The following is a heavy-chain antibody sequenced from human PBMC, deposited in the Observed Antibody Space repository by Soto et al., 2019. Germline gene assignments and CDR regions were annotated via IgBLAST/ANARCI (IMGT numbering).Heavy chain of an antibody. D-gene: IGHD3-9*01. CDR1: GGSISSGGYY. CDR2: IYYSGST. Sequence: QVQLQESGPGLVKPSQTLSLTCTVSGGSISSGGYYWSWIRQHPGKGLEWIGYIYYSGSTYYNPSLKSRVTISVDTSKNQFSLKLSSVTAADTAVYYCARGQTGYYTSWYYFDYWGQGTLVTVSS. J-gene: IGHJ4*02. V-gene: IGHV4-31*03. CDR3: ARGQTGYYTSWYYFDY.